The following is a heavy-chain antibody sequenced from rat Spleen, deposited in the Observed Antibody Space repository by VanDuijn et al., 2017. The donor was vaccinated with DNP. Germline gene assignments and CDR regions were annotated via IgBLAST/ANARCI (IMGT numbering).Heavy chain of an antibody. D-gene: IGHD1-11*01. CDR2: ITNTGGST. J-gene: IGHJ4*01. CDR1: GFTFSDYY. Sequence: EVLLVEYDGGLVQPGRSLKLSCAVSGFTFSDYYMAWVRQAPAKGLEWVATITNTGGSTYYPDSVKGRFTISRDNEKSSLYLKMNSLQTEDTATYDCARYSTAFVMDIWGQGVPVTVSS. V-gene: IGHV5-20*01. CDR3: ARYSTAFVMDI.